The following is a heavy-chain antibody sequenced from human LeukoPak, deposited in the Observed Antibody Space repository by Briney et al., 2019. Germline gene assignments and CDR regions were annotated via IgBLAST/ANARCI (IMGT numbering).Heavy chain of an antibody. CDR3: ARARPYYDYVWGSYRYSPLRY. CDR2: INTNTGNP. V-gene: IGHV7-4-1*02. J-gene: IGHJ4*02. CDR1: GYTFTSYA. Sequence: ASVTVSCTASGYTFTSYAMNWVRQAPGQGLEWMGWINTNTGNPTYAQGFTGRFVFSLDTSVSTAYLQISRLKAEDTAVYYCARARPYYDYVWGSYRYSPLRYWGQGTLVTVSS. D-gene: IGHD3-16*02.